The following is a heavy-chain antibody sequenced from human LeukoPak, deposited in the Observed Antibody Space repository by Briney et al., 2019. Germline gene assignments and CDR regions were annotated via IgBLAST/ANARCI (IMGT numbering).Heavy chain of an antibody. CDR3: ARRSRDGYKFGRTFVY. V-gene: IGHV4-34*01. D-gene: IGHD5-24*01. CDR2: INHSGST. Sequence: SETLPLTCAVYGGSFSGYYWSWIRQPPGKGLEWIGEINHSGSTNYNPSLKSRVTISVDTSKNQFSLKLSSVTAADTAVYYCARRSRDGYKFGRTFVYWGQGTLVTVSS. CDR1: GGSFSGYY. J-gene: IGHJ4*02.